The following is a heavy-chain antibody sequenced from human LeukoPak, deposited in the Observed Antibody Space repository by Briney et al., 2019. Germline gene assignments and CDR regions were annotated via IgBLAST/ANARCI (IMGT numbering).Heavy chain of an antibody. CDR3: ARGWLAETTVVTPYNY. CDR2: IIPIFGTA. Sequence: SVKVSCKASGYTFTSCGISWVRQAPGQGLEWMGGIIPIFGTANYAQKFQGRVTITADESTSTAYMELSSLRSEDTAVYYCARGWLAETTVVTPYNYWGQGTLVTVSS. CDR1: GYTFTSCG. V-gene: IGHV1-69*13. D-gene: IGHD4-23*01. J-gene: IGHJ4*02.